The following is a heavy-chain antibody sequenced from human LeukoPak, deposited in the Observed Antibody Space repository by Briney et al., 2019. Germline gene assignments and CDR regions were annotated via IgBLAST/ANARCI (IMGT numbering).Heavy chain of an antibody. Sequence: GGSVRLSCAASGVTFSDNCMHWVRQVPGKGLVWVSCINTDGSITNHADSVKGRFTISRGNAENILYLQMNSLRAEDTAVYYCVRGAQPPGIDYWGQGTLVTVSS. CDR2: INTDGSIT. V-gene: IGHV3-74*01. CDR1: GVTFSDNC. CDR3: VRGAQPPGIDY. J-gene: IGHJ4*02.